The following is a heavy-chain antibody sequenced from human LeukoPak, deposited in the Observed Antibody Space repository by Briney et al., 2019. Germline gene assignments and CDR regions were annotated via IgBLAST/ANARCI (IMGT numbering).Heavy chain of an antibody. J-gene: IGHJ4*02. Sequence: GGSLRLSCGASGFTFSTFGMNWVRQAPGKGLEWVSSISSTSKYIHYADSVKGRFTISRDNAKNSLYLQMNSLRDDDTAVYFCARDRAWIQLMPDYWGQGTLVAVSS. CDR3: ARDRAWIQLMPDY. CDR1: GFTFSTFG. D-gene: IGHD5-18*01. V-gene: IGHV3-21*01. CDR2: ISSTSKYI.